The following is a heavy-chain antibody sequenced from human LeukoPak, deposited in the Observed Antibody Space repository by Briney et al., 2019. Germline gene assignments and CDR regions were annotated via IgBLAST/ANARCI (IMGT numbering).Heavy chain of an antibody. J-gene: IGHJ3*02. V-gene: IGHV1-2*02. CDR3: AREVGSGTFDT. CDR2: ISPNTGGT. CDR1: AYSLTDHY. Sequence: ASVKVSCKASAYSLTDHYVHWVRQAPGEGLEWMGWISPNTGGTIYAQKFQGRVTMTRDTSIITAYTELSKLRSDDTAFYYCAREVGSGTFDTWGQGTMVSVSS. D-gene: IGHD6-25*01.